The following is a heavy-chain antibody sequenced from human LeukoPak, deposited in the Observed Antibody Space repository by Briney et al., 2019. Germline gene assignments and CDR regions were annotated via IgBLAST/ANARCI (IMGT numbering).Heavy chain of an antibody. D-gene: IGHD3-9*01. J-gene: IGHJ6*02. CDR2: IYYDGNT. CDR1: GGSITRYY. Sequence: TSETLSLTCTVSGGSITRYYWTWIRQPPGKGLEWIGHIYYDGNTNYNPSLKSRVTISVDTSKNQFSLKLSSVTAADTAVYYCARAGILTGYYTKYYYYYGMDVWGQGTTVTVSS. CDR3: ARAGILTGYYTKYYYYYGMDV. V-gene: IGHV4-59*12.